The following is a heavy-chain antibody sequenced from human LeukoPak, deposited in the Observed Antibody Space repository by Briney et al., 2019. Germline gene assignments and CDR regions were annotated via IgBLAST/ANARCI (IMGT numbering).Heavy chain of an antibody. CDR1: GGSISSYY. J-gene: IGHJ4*02. V-gene: IGHV4-59*01. CDR2: IYYSGST. D-gene: IGHD3-22*01. Sequence: SETLSLTCTVSGGSISSYYWSWIRQPPGKGLEWIGYIYYSGSTNYNPSLKSRVTISVATSKNQFSLKLSSVPAADTAVYYCARGGRYTPYYYDSSGYDYWGQGTLVTVSS. CDR3: ARGGRYTPYYYDSSGYDY.